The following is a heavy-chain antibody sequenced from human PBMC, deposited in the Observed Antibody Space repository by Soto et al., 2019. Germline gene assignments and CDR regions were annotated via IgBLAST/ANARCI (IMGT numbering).Heavy chain of an antibody. D-gene: IGHD6-19*01. CDR3: AKVLGGPIAVAGGSDY. CDR1: GFTFSSYA. Sequence: EVQLLESGGGLVQPGGSLSLSCAASGFTFSSYAMSWVRQAPGKGLEWVSAISGSGGSTYYADSVKGRFTISRDNSKNTLYLQMNSLRAEDTAVYYCAKVLGGPIAVAGGSDYWGQGTLVTVSS. J-gene: IGHJ4*02. CDR2: ISGSGGST. V-gene: IGHV3-23*01.